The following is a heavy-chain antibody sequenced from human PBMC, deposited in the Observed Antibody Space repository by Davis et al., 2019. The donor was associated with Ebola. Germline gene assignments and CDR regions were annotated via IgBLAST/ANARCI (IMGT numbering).Heavy chain of an antibody. CDR1: GGSISSGGYS. D-gene: IGHD3-3*01. CDR2: IYHSGST. V-gene: IGHV4-30-2*02. CDR3: AGTYHDFWSGYYHCFDY. J-gene: IGHJ4*02. Sequence: PSQTLSLTCAVSGGSISSGGYSWSWIRQPPGKGLEWIGYIYHSGSTYYNPSLKSRVTISVDRSKNQFSLKLSSVTAADTAVYYCAGTYHDFWSGYYHCFDYWGQGTLVTVSS.